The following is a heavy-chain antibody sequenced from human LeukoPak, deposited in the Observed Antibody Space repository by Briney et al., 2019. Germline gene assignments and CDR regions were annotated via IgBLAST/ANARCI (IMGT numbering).Heavy chain of an antibody. CDR1: GFTFNTYG. D-gene: IGHD3-10*01. Sequence: PGGSLRLSCAASGFTFNTYGMNWVRQAPGKGLEWVSAISGSGGSTYYADSVKGRFTISRDNAKNTLYLQMNRLRAEDTAVYYCAGRGSGSYFDYRGQGTLVTVSS. V-gene: IGHV3-23*01. J-gene: IGHJ4*02. CDR3: AGRGSGSYFDY. CDR2: ISGSGGST.